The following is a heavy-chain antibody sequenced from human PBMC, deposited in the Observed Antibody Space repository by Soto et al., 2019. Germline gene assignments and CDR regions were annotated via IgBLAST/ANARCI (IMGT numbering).Heavy chain of an antibody. D-gene: IGHD3-3*01. CDR3: TKDDISHIWKNYYDIGLVV. Sequence: QVHLVASGGGVVQPGRSLRLSCAASGFTFSTYGMHWVRQAPGKGLEWVALISYDGSDKYYADSVKGRFTISRDNSKNTLYLKMNNLRHEDTAVYSGTKDDISHIWKNYYDIGLVVCGHGATVTVS. J-gene: IGHJ6*02. CDR2: ISYDGSDK. CDR1: GFTFSTYG. V-gene: IGHV3-30*18.